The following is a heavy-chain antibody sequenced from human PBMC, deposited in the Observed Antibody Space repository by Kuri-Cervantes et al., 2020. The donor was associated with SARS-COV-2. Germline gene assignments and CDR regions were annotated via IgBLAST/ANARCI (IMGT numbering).Heavy chain of an antibody. Sequence: ASVKVSCKASGHTFTSYEINWVRQATGQGLEWMGWMNPNSGNTGYAQKFQGRVTMTRNTSISTAYMELSSLRSGDTAVYYCTRALNDFWSGYYSSWYFDLWGRGTLVTVSS. CDR3: TRALNDFWSGYYSSWYFDL. CDR1: GHTFTSYE. CDR2: MNPNSGNT. D-gene: IGHD3-3*01. V-gene: IGHV1-8*02. J-gene: IGHJ2*01.